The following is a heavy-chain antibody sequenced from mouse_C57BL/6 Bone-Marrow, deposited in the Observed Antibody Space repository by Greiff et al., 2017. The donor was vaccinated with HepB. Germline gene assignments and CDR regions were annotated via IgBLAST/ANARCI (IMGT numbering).Heavy chain of an antibody. J-gene: IGHJ2*01. V-gene: IGHV1-80*01. CDR3: ARDHYSGSSYDDY. CDR1: GYAFSSYW. D-gene: IGHD1-1*01. Sequence: VQLQQSGAELVKPGASVKISCKASGYAFSSYWMNWVKQRPGKGLEWIGQIYPGDGDTKYNGKFKGKATLTADKSSSTAYMQLSSLTSEDSAVYFGARDHYSGSSYDDYWGQGTTLTVSS. CDR2: IYPGDGDT.